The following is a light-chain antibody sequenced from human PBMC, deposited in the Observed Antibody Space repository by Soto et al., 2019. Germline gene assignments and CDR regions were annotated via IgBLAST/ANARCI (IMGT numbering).Light chain of an antibody. CDR2: EVS. CDR1: RSDVGGYNY. V-gene: IGLV2-14*01. CDR3: SSYTSSSPV. J-gene: IGLJ2*01. Sequence: QSALTQPASVSGSPGQSITISCTGTRSDVGGYNYVSWYQQNPGKAPKLMIYEVSNRPSGVSNRFSGSKSGNTASLTISGLQAEDEADYYCSSYTSSSPVFGGGTKVTVL.